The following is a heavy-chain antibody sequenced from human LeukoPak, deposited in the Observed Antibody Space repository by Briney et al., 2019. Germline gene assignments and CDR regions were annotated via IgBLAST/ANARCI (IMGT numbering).Heavy chain of an antibody. CDR3: ARDQGDCGDHRYFDY. Sequence: SETLSLTCTVSGGSISSYSWNWIRQPAGKGLEWIGRLYTRGSTTYNPSLKSRVTMSVDTSKKHFSLKLSSVTAADTAVYYCARDQGDCGDHRYFDYWGQGTLVTVSS. CDR2: LYTRGST. CDR1: GGSISSYS. J-gene: IGHJ4*02. D-gene: IGHD4-17*01. V-gene: IGHV4-4*07.